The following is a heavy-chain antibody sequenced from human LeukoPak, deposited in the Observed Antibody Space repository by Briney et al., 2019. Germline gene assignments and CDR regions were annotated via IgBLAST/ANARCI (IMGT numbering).Heavy chain of an antibody. Sequence: GGSLRLSCAVSGITLSDYGMSWVRQAPGKGLEWVAGISDSGGRTNYADSVKGRFTISRDNPKNTIYLQMNSLRAEDTAVYFCAKRGVVIRVILVGFHKEAYYFDSWGQGALVTVSS. J-gene: IGHJ4*02. CDR2: ISDSGGRT. D-gene: IGHD3-22*01. V-gene: IGHV3-23*01. CDR1: GITLSDYG. CDR3: AKRGVVIRVILVGFHKEAYYFDS.